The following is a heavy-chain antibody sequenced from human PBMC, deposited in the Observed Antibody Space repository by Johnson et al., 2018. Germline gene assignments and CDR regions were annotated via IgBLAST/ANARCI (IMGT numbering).Heavy chain of an antibody. D-gene: IGHD5-18*01. J-gene: IGHJ3*02. V-gene: IGHV3-21*01. CDR1: GFTFSSYS. CDR3: AREMWMVSAFDI. Sequence: VQLVQSGGGLVKPGGSLRLSCAASGFTFSSYSMNWVRQAPGKGLEWVSSISSSSSYIYYADSVKGRFTISRDNAKNSLYLQMNSLRADDTAVYYCAREMWMVSAFDIWGQGTMVTVSS. CDR2: ISSSSSYI.